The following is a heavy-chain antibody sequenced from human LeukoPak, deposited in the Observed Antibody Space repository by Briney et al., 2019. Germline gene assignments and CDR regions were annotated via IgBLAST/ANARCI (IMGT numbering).Heavy chain of an antibody. CDR3: ARALSPAHPSKRGNEPNPFDY. CDR1: GFTFISYW. CDR2: IKQDGSEK. D-gene: IGHD1-1*01. V-gene: IGHV3-7*01. Sequence: GVLRLSCAASGFTFISYWMSWVRQAPGKGLEWVANIKQDGSEKYYVDSVKGRFTISRDNAKNSLYLQMNSLRAEDTAVYYCARALSPAHPSKRGNEPNPFDYWGQGTLVTVSS. J-gene: IGHJ4*02.